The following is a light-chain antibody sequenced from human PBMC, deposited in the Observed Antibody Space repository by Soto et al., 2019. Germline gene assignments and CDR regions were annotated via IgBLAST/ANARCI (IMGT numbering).Light chain of an antibody. CDR2: DAS. CDR1: QSVSRY. V-gene: IGKV3-11*01. J-gene: IGKJ4*01. CDR3: QQRSDWPST. Sequence: EIVLTQSPATLSLSPGERATLSCRASQSVSRYLAWYQQKPGQAPRLLIYDASNRATGIPARFSGSGSGTYFTLTISSLEPEDFAVYYCQQRSDWPSTFGGGTKLQIK.